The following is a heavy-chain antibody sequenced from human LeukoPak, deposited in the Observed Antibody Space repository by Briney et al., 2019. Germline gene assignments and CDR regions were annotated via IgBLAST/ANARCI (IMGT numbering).Heavy chain of an antibody. CDR3: ARSGYGSGWLFDY. V-gene: IGHV4-38-2*01. D-gene: IGHD6-19*01. CDR2: IYHSGST. J-gene: IGHJ4*02. CDR1: GYSISSGYY. Sequence: SETLSLTCAVSGYSISSGYYWGWIQQPPGKGLEWIGSIYHSGSTYYNPSLKSRVTISVDTSKNQFSLKLSSVTAADTAVYYCARSGYGSGWLFDYWGQGTLVTVSS.